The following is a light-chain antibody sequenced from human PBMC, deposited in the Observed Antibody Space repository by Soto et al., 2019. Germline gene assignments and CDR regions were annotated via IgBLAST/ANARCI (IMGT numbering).Light chain of an antibody. J-gene: IGKJ4*01. CDR3: HHRGHWPPET. V-gene: IGKV3-11*01. CDR1: QSIRSY. Sequence: EIVLTQSPATLSLSPGERATLSCRASQSIRSYLAWYQQKPGQAPRLLIYDASNRATGIPARFSGSGSGTDFTLTISSLESEDFAVYYCHHRGHWPPETFGGGTKVEIK. CDR2: DAS.